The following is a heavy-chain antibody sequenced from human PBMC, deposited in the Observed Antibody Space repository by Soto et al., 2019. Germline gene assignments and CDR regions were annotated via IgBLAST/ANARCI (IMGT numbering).Heavy chain of an antibody. J-gene: IGHJ6*02. V-gene: IGHV3-23*01. Sequence: GGSLRLSCAASGFTFSSYAMSWVRQAPGKGLEWVSGIDGSGRNTYYADSVKGRFTISRDNAKNSLYLQMNSLRAEDTAVYYCARAEGYYYGMDVWGQGTTVTVSS. CDR3: ARAEGYYYGMDV. CDR2: IDGSGRNT. CDR1: GFTFSSYA.